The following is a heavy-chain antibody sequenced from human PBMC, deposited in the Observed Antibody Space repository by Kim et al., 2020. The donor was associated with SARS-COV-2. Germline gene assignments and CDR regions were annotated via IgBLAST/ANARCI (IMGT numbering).Heavy chain of an antibody. V-gene: IGHV3-66*01. CDR1: GYTVTYSY. J-gene: IGHJ1*01. CDR3: ATVVFYYDAGYFKN. Sequence: GGSLRLSCAASGYTVTYSYMGWVRQAPGKGLEWVSFIYSGGNTIYADSVKGRLIISRDHSKNTLYLQMNILRAEDTAVYYCATVVFYYDAGYFKNWGQGTLVIVSS. D-gene: IGHD3-22*01. CDR2: IYSGGNT.